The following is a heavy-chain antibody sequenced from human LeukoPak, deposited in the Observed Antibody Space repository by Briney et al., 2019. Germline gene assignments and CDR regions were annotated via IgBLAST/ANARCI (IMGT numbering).Heavy chain of an antibody. D-gene: IGHD1-20*01. CDR1: GFTFSSYE. Sequence: GGSLRLSCAACGFTFSSYEMNWVRQAPGRGLERISYISSSASTIFFANSMNGRFTISRYNAKNSLYLQVDSLRAEDTAVYYCAREGGRLTGTTDVFDIWGQGTMVIVSS. J-gene: IGHJ3*02. CDR2: ISSSASTI. CDR3: AREGGRLTGTTDVFDI. V-gene: IGHV3-48*03.